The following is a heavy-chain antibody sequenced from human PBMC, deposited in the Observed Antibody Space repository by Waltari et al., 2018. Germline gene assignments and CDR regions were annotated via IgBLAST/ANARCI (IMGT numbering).Heavy chain of an antibody. CDR3: ARRHYDNGGYYSEVLWFDS. J-gene: IGHJ5*01. CDR2: INHSGST. CDR1: GGSFSDYY. Sequence: QVQLQQWGAGLLKSSETLSLTCAVHGGSFSDYYWTCVRQTPGKGLEWIGEINHSGSTSYNPSLKSRVTLSADTSRKQFSLKVTSVTAADTAVYFCARRHYDNGGYYSEVLWFDSWGQGTPVTVSS. V-gene: IGHV4-34*01. D-gene: IGHD3-22*01.